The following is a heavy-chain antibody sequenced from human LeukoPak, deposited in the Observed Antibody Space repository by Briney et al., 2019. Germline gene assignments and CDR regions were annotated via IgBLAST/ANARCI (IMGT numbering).Heavy chain of an antibody. J-gene: IGHJ4*02. CDR2: INSDGSST. CDR1: GFTVSSNY. D-gene: IGHD3-22*01. V-gene: IGHV3-74*01. CDR3: ARDLFYYYDSSGYYDY. Sequence: GGSLRLSCAASGFTVSSNYMSWVRQAPGKGLVWVSRINSDGSSTSYADSVKGRFTISRDNAKNTLYLQMNSLRAEDTAVYYCARDLFYYYDSSGYYDYWGQGTLVTVSS.